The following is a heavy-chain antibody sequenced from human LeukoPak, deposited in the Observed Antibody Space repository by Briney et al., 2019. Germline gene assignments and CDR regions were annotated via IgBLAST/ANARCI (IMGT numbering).Heavy chain of an antibody. D-gene: IGHD5-12*01. V-gene: IGHV4-31*03. Sequence: SETLSLTCTVSGGSISSGGYYWNWIRQLPGKGLEWIGNIYHSGSTSYNPSLKSRVTISVDTSQNQFSLKLNSVTAADTAVYYCAREPSGGYSIDYWGQGTLVTVSS. J-gene: IGHJ4*02. CDR1: GGSISSGGYY. CDR2: IYHSGST. CDR3: AREPSGGYSIDY.